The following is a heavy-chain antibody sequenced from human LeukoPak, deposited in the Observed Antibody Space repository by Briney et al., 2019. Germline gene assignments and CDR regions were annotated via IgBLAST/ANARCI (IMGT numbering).Heavy chain of an antibody. Sequence: QPGGSLRLSCAASGFTFSSYAMSWVRQAPGKGLEWVSAIGGSGGSTYYADSVKGRFTISRDNSKNTLYLQMNSLRAEDTAVYYCAKGGYDFWSGYPRFDPWGQGTLVTVSS. D-gene: IGHD3-3*01. V-gene: IGHV3-23*01. J-gene: IGHJ5*02. CDR1: GFTFSSYA. CDR3: AKGGYDFWSGYPRFDP. CDR2: IGGSGGST.